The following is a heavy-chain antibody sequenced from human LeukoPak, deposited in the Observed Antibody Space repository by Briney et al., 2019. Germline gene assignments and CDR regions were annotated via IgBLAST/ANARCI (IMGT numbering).Heavy chain of an antibody. CDR1: GFTFSAYS. Sequence: PGGSLRLSCAASGFTFSAYSMNWVRQAPGKGLEWVSYISSSGSTIYYADSVKGRFTISRDNAKNSLYLQMNSLRAEDTAVYYCARDVGHIVVVPGAFDIWGQGTMVTVSS. CDR2: ISSSGSTI. D-gene: IGHD2-21*01. J-gene: IGHJ3*02. CDR3: ARDVGHIVVVPGAFDI. V-gene: IGHV3-48*04.